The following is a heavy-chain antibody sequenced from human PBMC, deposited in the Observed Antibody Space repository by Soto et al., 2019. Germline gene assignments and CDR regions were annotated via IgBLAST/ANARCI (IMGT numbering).Heavy chain of an antibody. V-gene: IGHV1-69*12. CDR3: ARVVTVVKSFHYWYVDL. D-gene: IGHD2-15*01. Sequence: QVQLVQSGAEVKKPGSSVKVSCKASGGTFSSYAISWVRQAPGQGLEWMGGIIPIFGTANYAQKFQGRVTITADESTSTAYMELSSLRYEDTAVYYCARVVTVVKSFHYWYVDLWGRGTLVTVSS. CDR1: GGTFSSYA. J-gene: IGHJ2*01. CDR2: IIPIFGTA.